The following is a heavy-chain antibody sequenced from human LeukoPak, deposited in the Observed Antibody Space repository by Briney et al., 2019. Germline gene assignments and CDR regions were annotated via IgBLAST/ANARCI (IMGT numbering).Heavy chain of an antibody. CDR3: ANTYQVEDAFDI. V-gene: IGHV4-39*01. Sequence: SETLSLTCTVSGGSISSSSYYWGWIRQPPGKGLEWIGSIYYSGSTYYNPSLKSRVTISVDTSKNQFSLKLSSVTAADTAVYYCANTYQVEDAFDIWGQGTMVTVSS. J-gene: IGHJ3*02. D-gene: IGHD2-2*01. CDR2: IYYSGST. CDR1: GGSISSSSYY.